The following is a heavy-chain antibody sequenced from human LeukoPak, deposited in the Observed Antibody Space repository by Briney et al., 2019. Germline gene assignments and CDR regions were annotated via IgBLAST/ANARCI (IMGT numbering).Heavy chain of an antibody. D-gene: IGHD2-15*01. V-gene: IGHV1-3*01. CDR1: GYTFTNYA. CDR3: ARERWHCRVNCYSVYYYALDV. J-gene: IGHJ6*02. Sequence: ASVNVSCKGSGYTFTNYAVHWVRQAPGQRLEWLGWINPGNGDTKYSRNFQGRVTVTSDTSAATAYVELNSLTSEDTAVYYCARERWHCRVNCYSVYYYALDVWGQGTTVTVSS. CDR2: INPGNGDT.